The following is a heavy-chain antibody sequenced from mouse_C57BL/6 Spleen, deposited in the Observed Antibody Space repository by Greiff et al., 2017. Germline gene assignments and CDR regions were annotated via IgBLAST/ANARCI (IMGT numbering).Heavy chain of an antibody. J-gene: IGHJ2*01. CDR2: INPNYGTT. CDR3: ARTQSADYGGYFDY. D-gene: IGHD2-4*01. CDR1: GYSFTDYN. Sequence: ELQLQQSGPELVKPGASVKISCKASGYSFTDYNMNWVKQSNGKSLEWIGVINPNYGTTSYNQKFKGKATLTVDQSSSTDYMQLNSLTSEDSAVCYVARTQSADYGGYFDYWGQGTTLTVSA. V-gene: IGHV1-39*01.